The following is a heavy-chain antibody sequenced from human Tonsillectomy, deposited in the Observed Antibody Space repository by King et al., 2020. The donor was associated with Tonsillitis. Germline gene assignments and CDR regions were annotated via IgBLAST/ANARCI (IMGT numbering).Heavy chain of an antibody. CDR2: IYYSGST. Sequence: VQLQESGPGLVKPSQTLSLTCTVSGGSISSGGYYWSWIRQLSGKGLEWIGYIYYSGSTYYNPSLKSRVTISVDTSKNQFSLKLSSVTAADTAVYYCTRARSDASGSYDYWGQGTLVTVSS. D-gene: IGHD3-10*01. CDR1: GGSISSGGYY. CDR3: TRARSDASGSYDY. V-gene: IGHV4-31*03. J-gene: IGHJ4*02.